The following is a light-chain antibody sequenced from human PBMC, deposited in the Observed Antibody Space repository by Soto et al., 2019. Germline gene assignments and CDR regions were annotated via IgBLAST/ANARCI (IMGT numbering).Light chain of an antibody. J-gene: IGLJ2*01. CDR2: DNN. Sequence: QSVLTQPPSVSEAPGQKVTISCSGSSSNIGNNYVSWYQQLPGTAPKLLIYDNNKRPSGIPDRFSGSKSGTSATLGITGLQTGDEADYYCGTWDSSLSAGEVVFGGGTKLTVL. CDR1: SSNIGNNY. V-gene: IGLV1-51*01. CDR3: GTWDSSLSAGEVV.